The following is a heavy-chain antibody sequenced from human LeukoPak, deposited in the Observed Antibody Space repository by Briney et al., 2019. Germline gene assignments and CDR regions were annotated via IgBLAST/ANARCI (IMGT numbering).Heavy chain of an antibody. D-gene: IGHD1-26*01. CDR1: GYTFTGYY. V-gene: IGHV1-2*02. CDR3: ARSPQRGATKWFDP. J-gene: IGHJ5*02. Sequence: ASVKVSCKASGYTFTGYYMHWVRQAPGQGLEWMGWINPNSGGTNYAQKFQGRVTMTRDTSISTAYMELSRLRSDDTAMYYCARSPQRGATKWFDPWGQGTLVTVSS. CDR2: INPNSGGT.